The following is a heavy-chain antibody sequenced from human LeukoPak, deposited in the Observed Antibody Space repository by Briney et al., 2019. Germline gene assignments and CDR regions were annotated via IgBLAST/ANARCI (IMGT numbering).Heavy chain of an antibody. CDR3: AKESELRYFDWGYYFDY. J-gene: IGHJ4*02. V-gene: IGHV3-30*18. D-gene: IGHD3-9*01. CDR1: RFTFSSYD. CDR2: ISYDGSNK. Sequence: GGSLRLSCAASRFTFSSYDMHWVRQAPGKGLEWVAVISYDGSNKYYADSVKGRFTISRDNSKNTLYLQMNSLRAEDTAVYYCAKESELRYFDWGYYFDYWGQGTLVTVSS.